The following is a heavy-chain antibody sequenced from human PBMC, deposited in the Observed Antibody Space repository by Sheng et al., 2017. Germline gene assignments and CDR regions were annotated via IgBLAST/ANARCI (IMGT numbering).Heavy chain of an antibody. CDR1: GDSLNIYY. J-gene: IGHJ4*02. CDR3: ARIYSGFDYHFDY. D-gene: IGHD5-12*01. V-gene: IGHV1-69*04. Sequence: QVQLVQSGAEVKKPGSSVKVSCKASGDSLNIYYITWVRQAPGQGLEWMGGINPMNGVANYAQKFQGRVTITADKSTSTGYLEVRSLRSEDTAMYYCARIYSGFDYHFDYWGQGTVVSVSS. CDR2: INPMNGVA.